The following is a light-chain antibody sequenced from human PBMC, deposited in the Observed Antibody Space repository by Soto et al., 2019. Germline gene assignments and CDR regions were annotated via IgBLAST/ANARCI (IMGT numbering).Light chain of an antibody. CDR2: DAS. CDR1: QTINSW. J-gene: IGKJ1*01. Sequence: DIQMTQSPSTLSASVGDIVTITCRASQTINSWLAWYQQKPGKAPKLLIYDASSLESGVPSRFSGSGSGTEFTLTISSLQTDDFATYYCQQYNTYPWTFGQGTKVEIK. V-gene: IGKV1-5*01. CDR3: QQYNTYPWT.